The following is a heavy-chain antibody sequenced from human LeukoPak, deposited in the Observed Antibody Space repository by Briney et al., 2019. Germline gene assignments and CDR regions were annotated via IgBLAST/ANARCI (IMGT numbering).Heavy chain of an antibody. V-gene: IGHV1-2*02. CDR1: GYTFTGYY. D-gene: IGHD6-19*01. J-gene: IGHJ6*02. CDR2: INPNSGGT. Sequence: ASVKVSCKASGYTFTGYYLHWLRPPPAQGLAGVGWINPNSGGTNYAQKFQGRVTMTRDTYISTAYMELSRLRSDDTAVYYCARDIGEGWLLYYYGMDVWGQGTTVTVSS. CDR3: ARDIGEGWLLYYYGMDV.